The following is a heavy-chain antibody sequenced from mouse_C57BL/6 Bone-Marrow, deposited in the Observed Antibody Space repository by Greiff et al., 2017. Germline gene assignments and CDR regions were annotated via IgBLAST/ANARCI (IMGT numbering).Heavy chain of an antibody. J-gene: IGHJ3*01. Sequence: VQLQQPGAELVKPGASVKLSCKASGYTFTSYWMQWVKQRPGQGLEWIGEIDPSDSYTNYNQKFKGKATLTVDTSSSTAYMQLSSLTSEDSAVYYCARDPIRFAYWGQGTLVTVSA. CDR3: ARDPIRFAY. CDR2: IDPSDSYT. CDR1: GYTFTSYW. V-gene: IGHV1-50*01.